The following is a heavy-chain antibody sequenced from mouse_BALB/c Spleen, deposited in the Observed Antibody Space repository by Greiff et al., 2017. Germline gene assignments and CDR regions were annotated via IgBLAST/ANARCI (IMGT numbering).Heavy chain of an antibody. V-gene: IGHV10-1*02. CDR2: IRSKSNNYAT. CDR3: VRLGNHYAMDY. Sequence: EVKLVESGGGLVQPKGSLKLSCAASGFTFNTYAMNWVRQAPGKGLEWVARIRSKSNNYATYYADSVKDRFTISRDDSQSMLYLQMNNLKTEDTAMYYCVRLGNHYAMDYWGQGTSVTVSS. CDR1: GFTFNTYA. D-gene: IGHD2-1*01. J-gene: IGHJ4*01.